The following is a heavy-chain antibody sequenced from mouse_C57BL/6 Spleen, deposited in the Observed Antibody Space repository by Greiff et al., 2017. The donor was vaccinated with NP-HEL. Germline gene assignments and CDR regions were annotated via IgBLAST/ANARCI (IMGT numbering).Heavy chain of an antibody. CDR2: IDPSDSYA. D-gene: IGHD2-3*01. J-gene: IGHJ4*01. V-gene: IGHV1-50*01. CDR1: GYTFTSYW. CDR3: ARLYDGYYRYAMDY. Sequence: VQLQQSGAELVKPGASVKLSCKASGYTFTSYWMQWVKQRPGQGLEWIGEIDPSDSYANYNQKFKGKAKLTVDTSSSTAYMQLSSLTSEDSAVYYCARLYDGYYRYAMDYWGQGTSVTVSS.